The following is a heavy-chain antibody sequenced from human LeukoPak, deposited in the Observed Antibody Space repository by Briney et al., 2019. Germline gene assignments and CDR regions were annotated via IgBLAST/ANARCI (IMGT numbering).Heavy chain of an antibody. J-gene: IGHJ4*02. D-gene: IGHD3-9*01. CDR3: ASAYYDILGGHFDY. CDR2: VKHSGST. Sequence: PSETLSLTCNVSGASLRENYWSRIRQSPGKGLEWIAEVKHSGSTNYNPSLKSRVTISADTSKSEISLKLSTVTAADTAVYYCASAYYDILGGHFDYWGQGTLVTVSS. V-gene: IGHV4-34*01. CDR1: GASLRENY.